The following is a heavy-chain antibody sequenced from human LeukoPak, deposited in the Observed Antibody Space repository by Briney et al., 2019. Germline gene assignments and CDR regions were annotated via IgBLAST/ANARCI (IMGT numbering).Heavy chain of an antibody. J-gene: IGHJ4*02. CDR2: INPNSGGT. Sequence: ASVKVSCKASGYTFTGYYMHWVRQAPGQGLEWMGWINPNSGGTNYEQKFQGRVTMTRDTSISTAYMELSRLRSDDTAVYYCARDQYYDILTGYYPYWGQGTLVTVSS. D-gene: IGHD3-9*01. CDR3: ARDQYYDILTGYYPY. V-gene: IGHV1-2*02. CDR1: GYTFTGYY.